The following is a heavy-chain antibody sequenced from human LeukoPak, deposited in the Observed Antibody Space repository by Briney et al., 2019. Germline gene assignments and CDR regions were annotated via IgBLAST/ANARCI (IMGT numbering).Heavy chain of an antibody. CDR1: GFTFSSYG. Sequence: GGSLRLSCAASGFTFSSYGMHWIRQAPGKGLEWVSYISSSGSTICYADSVKGRFTISRDNAKNSLYLQMNSLRAEDTAVYYCARALDYGSGPFDYWGQGTLVTVSS. CDR3: ARALDYGSGPFDY. D-gene: IGHD3-10*01. J-gene: IGHJ4*02. V-gene: IGHV3-48*04. CDR2: ISSSGSTI.